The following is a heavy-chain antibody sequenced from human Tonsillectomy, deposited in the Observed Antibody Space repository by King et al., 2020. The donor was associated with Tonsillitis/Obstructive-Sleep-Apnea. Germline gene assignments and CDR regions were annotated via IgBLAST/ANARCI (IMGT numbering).Heavy chain of an antibody. V-gene: IGHV1-2*02. J-gene: IGHJ4*02. CDR3: ARGDIWFGYM. CDR1: GYTFTGYY. D-gene: IGHD3-10*01. CDR2: INPNSGGT. Sequence: QLVQSGAEVKKPGASVKVSCKASGYTFTGYYMHWVRQAPGQGLEWMGWINPNSGGTKYAQKFQGRVTMTRDTSITTAYMELSSLKSDDTAVYYCARGDIWFGYMWGQGTLVTVSS.